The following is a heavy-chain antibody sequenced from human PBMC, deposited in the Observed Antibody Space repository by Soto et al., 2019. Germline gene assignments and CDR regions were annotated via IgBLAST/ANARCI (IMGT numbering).Heavy chain of an antibody. J-gene: IGHJ6*02. CDR1: GYTLTELS. V-gene: IGHV1-24*01. D-gene: IGHD6-19*01. CDR3: ATSPQWLVGVNYYGMDV. CDR2: FDPEDGET. Sequence: GASVKVSCKVSGYTLTELSMHWVRQAPGKGLEWMGGFDPEDGETIYAQKFQGRVTMTEDTSTDTAYMELSSLRSEDTAVYYCATSPQWLVGVNYYGMDVCGQGPTVTVYS.